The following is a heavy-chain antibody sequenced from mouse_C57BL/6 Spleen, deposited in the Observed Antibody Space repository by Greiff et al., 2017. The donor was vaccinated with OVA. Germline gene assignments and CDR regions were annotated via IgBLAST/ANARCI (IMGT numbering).Heavy chain of an antibody. Sequence: VQLQQPGAELVKPGASVKMSCKASGYTFTSYWITWVKQRPGQGLEWIGDIYPGSGSTNYNEKFKSKATLTVDTSSSTAYMQLSSLTSEDSAVYYCARRGYDYDDGAFAYWGQGTLVTVSA. CDR3: ARRGYDYDDGAFAY. D-gene: IGHD2-4*01. V-gene: IGHV1-55*01. CDR2: IYPGSGST. CDR1: GYTFTSYW. J-gene: IGHJ3*01.